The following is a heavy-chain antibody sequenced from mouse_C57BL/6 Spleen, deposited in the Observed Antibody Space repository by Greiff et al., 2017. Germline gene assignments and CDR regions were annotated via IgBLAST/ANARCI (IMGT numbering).Heavy chain of an antibody. V-gene: IGHV1-82*01. D-gene: IGHD1-1*01. J-gene: IGHJ2*01. CDR1: GYAFSSSW. CDR2: IYPGDGDT. CDR3: GLTTVVATGFDY. Sequence: QVQLQQSGPELVKPGASVKISCKASGYAFSSSWMNWVKQRPGKGLEWIGRIYPGDGDTNYNGKFKGKATLTADKSSSTAYMQLSSLTSEDSAVYFCGLTTVVATGFDYWGQGTTLTVSS.